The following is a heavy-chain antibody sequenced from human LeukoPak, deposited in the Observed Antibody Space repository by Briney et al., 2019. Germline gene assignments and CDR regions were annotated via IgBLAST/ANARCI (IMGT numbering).Heavy chain of an antibody. Sequence: SETLSLTCTVSGGSLSSYYWTWIRQPPGKGLEWIGYINYSGNINYNPSLKSRVTISVDTSKNQFSLKLISVTAADTAVYFCARDRYGLPVDYGGRGTLVTVSS. D-gene: IGHD3-16*01. CDR2: INYSGNI. J-gene: IGHJ4*02. CDR1: GGSLSSYY. CDR3: ARDRYGLPVDY. V-gene: IGHV4-59*01.